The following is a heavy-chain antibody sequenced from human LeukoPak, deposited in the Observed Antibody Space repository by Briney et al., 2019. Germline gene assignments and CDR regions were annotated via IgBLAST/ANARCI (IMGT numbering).Heavy chain of an antibody. CDR1: GFTFSSHW. V-gene: IGHV3-7*01. J-gene: IGHJ6*02. CDR2: IKQDASDK. Sequence: GGSLRLSCAASGFTFSSHWMSWVRQAPGKGLEWVAYIKQDASDKYYVDSMKGRFTISRDNAKNSLYLQMNSLRAEDTAVYYCARGDYDKYGMDVWGQGTTVTVSS. CDR3: ARGDYDKYGMDV.